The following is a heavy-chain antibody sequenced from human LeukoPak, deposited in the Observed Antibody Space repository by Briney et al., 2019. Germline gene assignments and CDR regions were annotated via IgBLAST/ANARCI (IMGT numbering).Heavy chain of an antibody. Sequence: GGSLRLSCTASGFTFSSYSMNWVRQAPGKGLEWVSSISSSSSYIYYSDSVKGRFTISRDNAKNSLYLQMNSLRAEDTAVYYCARVDCSSTSCYTGLVDYWGQGTLVTVSS. CDR2: ISSSSSYI. D-gene: IGHD2-2*02. CDR3: ARVDCSSTSCYTGLVDY. CDR1: GFTFSSYS. V-gene: IGHV3-21*01. J-gene: IGHJ4*02.